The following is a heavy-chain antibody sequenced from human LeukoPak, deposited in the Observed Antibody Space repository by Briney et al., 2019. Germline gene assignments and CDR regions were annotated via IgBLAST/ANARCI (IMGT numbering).Heavy chain of an antibody. D-gene: IGHD5-24*01. V-gene: IGHV4-39*07. J-gene: IGHJ4*02. CDR2: INHSGST. CDR1: GGSINNSSHY. CDR3: ASSVEMATPFDY. Sequence: PSETMSLTCTVSGGSINNSSHYWGWIRQPPGKGLEWIGEINHSGSTNYNPSLKSRVTISVDTSKNQFSLKLSSVTAADTAVYYCASSVEMATPFDYWGQGTLVTVSS.